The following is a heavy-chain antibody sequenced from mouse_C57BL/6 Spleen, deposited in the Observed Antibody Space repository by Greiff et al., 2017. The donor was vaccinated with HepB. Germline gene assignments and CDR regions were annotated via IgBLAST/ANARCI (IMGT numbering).Heavy chain of an antibody. J-gene: IGHJ2*01. V-gene: IGHV3-6*01. Sequence: EVQLQESGPGLVKPSQSLSLTCSVTGYSITSCYYWNWIRQFPGNKLEWMGYISYDGSNNYNPSLKNRISITRDTSKNQFFLKLNPVTTEDTATYYCARIYYGYQYYFDYWGQGTTLTVSS. CDR3: ARIYYGYQYYFDY. CDR2: ISYDGSN. D-gene: IGHD2-2*01. CDR1: GYSITSCYY.